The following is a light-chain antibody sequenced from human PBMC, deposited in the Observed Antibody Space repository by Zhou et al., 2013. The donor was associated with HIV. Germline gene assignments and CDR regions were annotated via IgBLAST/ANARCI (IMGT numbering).Light chain of an antibody. Sequence: EIVMTQSSATLSVSPGERATLPCRASHSVSSGYVAWYQQKPGQAPRLLIYHASSRAAGIPDRFSGSGSGTDFTLTISRLEPEDFAVYYCQQYGSSPRTFGQGTKVEIK. V-gene: IGKV3-20*01. J-gene: IGKJ1*01. CDR2: HAS. CDR1: HSVSSGY. CDR3: QQYGSSPRT.